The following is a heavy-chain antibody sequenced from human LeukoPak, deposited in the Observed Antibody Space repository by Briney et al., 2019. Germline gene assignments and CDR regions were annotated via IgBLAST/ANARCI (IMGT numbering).Heavy chain of an antibody. CDR1: GGSISSYY. CDR3: AGMVVVTRGGAFDI. Sequence: SETLSLTCTVSGGSISSYYWSWIRQPPGKGLEWIGYIYYSGSTNYNPSLKSRVTISVDTSKNQFSLKLSSVTAADTAVYYCAGMVVVTRGGAFDIWGQGTMVTVSS. V-gene: IGHV4-59*01. CDR2: IYYSGST. D-gene: IGHD2-21*02. J-gene: IGHJ3*02.